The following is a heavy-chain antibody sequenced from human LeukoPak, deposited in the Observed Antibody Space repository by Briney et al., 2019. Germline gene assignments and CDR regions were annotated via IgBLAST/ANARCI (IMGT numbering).Heavy chain of an antibody. V-gene: IGHV3-30-3*01. Sequence: PGRSLRLSCAASGFIFSSYAIHWVRHAPGKGLEWVAVISYDGSNKYYADSVKGRFTISRDNSKNTLYLQMNSLRAEDTAVYYCARASTEAGWYYFDYWGQGTLVTVSS. D-gene: IGHD6-19*01. CDR3: ARASTEAGWYYFDY. J-gene: IGHJ4*02. CDR1: GFIFSSYA. CDR2: ISYDGSNK.